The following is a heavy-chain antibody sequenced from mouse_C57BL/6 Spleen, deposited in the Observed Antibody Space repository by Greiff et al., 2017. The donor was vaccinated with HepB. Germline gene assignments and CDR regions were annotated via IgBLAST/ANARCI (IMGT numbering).Heavy chain of an antibody. J-gene: IGHJ3*01. Sequence: EVKVVESGGGLVKPGGSLKLSCAASGFTFSDYGMHWVRQAPEKGLEWVAYISSGSSTIYYADTVKGRFTISRDNAKNTLCLQMTSLRSEDTAMYYCARDYDYDQAWFAYWGQGTLVTVSA. CDR1: GFTFSDYG. D-gene: IGHD2-4*01. CDR3: ARDYDYDQAWFAY. V-gene: IGHV5-17*01. CDR2: ISSGSSTI.